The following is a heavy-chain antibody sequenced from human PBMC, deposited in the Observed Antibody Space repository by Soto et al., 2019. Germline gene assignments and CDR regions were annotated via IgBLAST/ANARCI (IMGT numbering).Heavy chain of an antibody. Sequence: QLQLQESGPGLVKPSETLSLTCTVSGGSISSSPYYWGWIRQPPGKGLEWIGNLYYSGNTYYNPSLERRVTISVDTSKNPSSLKLSSVTAADTAVYYCAVPVTLISGPVDYWGQGTLVTVST. CDR2: LYYSGNT. CDR1: GGSISSSPYY. J-gene: IGHJ4*02. CDR3: AVPVTLISGPVDY. D-gene: IGHD1-20*01. V-gene: IGHV4-39*01.